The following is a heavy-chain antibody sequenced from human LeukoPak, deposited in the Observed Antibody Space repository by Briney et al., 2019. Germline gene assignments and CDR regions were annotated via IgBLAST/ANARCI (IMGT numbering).Heavy chain of an antibody. CDR2: IYYSGST. V-gene: IGHV4-59*01. Sequence: SETLSLTCTVSGGSISSYYWSWIRQPPGKGLEWIGYIYYSGSTNYNPSLKSRVTISVDTSKSQFSLKLSSVTAADPAVYYCARDLVPGFDYWGQGTLVTVSS. CDR1: GGSISSYY. J-gene: IGHJ4*02. CDR3: ARDLVPGFDY. D-gene: IGHD6-6*01.